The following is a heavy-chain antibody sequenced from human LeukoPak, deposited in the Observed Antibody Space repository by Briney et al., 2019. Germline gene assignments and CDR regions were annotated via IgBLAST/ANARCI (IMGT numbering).Heavy chain of an antibody. CDR3: AREPPSTVRFGSGRLRGPHFDY. D-gene: IGHD4-11*01. CDR2: INPNSGGT. CDR1: GYTFTGYY. Sequence: ASVKVSCKASGYTFTGYYMHWVRQAPRQGLEWMGWINPNSGGTNYAQKFQGWVTMTRDTSISTAYMELSRLRSDDTAVYYCAREPPSTVRFGSGRLRGPHFDYWGQGTLVTVSS. J-gene: IGHJ4*02. V-gene: IGHV1-2*04.